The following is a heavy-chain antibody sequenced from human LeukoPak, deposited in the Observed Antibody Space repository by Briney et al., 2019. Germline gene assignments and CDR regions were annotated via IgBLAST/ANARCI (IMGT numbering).Heavy chain of an antibody. V-gene: IGHV4-34*01. Sequence: SETLSLTCAVYGGSFSGYYWSWIRQPPGKGLEWIGEINHSGSTNYNPSLKSRVTISVDTSKNQFSLKLSSVTAADTAVYYCARRHCSSTSCPKDPYFDYWGQGTLVTVSS. CDR3: ARRHCSSTSCPKDPYFDY. CDR1: GGSFSGYY. D-gene: IGHD2-2*01. CDR2: INHSGST. J-gene: IGHJ4*02.